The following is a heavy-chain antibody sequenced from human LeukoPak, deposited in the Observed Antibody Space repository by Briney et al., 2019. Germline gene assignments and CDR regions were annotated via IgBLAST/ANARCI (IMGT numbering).Heavy chain of an antibody. CDR3: ARVSGGSGSYANWFDP. CDR2: ISAYNGNT. J-gene: IGHJ5*02. D-gene: IGHD3-10*01. Sequence: ASVKVSCKASGYTFTSYGISWVRQAPGQGLEWMGWISAYNGNTNYAQKLQGRVTMTTDTSTSTACMELRSLRSDDTAVYYCARVSGGSGSYANWFDPWGQGTLVTVSS. CDR1: GYTFTSYG. V-gene: IGHV1-18*01.